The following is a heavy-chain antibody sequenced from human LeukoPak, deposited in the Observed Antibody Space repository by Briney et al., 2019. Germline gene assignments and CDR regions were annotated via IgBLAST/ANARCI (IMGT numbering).Heavy chain of an antibody. D-gene: IGHD1/OR15-1a*01. CDR3: ATSESQTKFDY. CDR1: GYSFTTYW. CDR2: IFPGDSDT. Sequence: GESLKISCKSSGYSFTTYWIGWVRQMPGKGLEWMGIIFPGDSDTIYSPSFQGQVTISADKSINTAYLQWSSLKASDTAMYFCATSESQTKFDYWGQGTPVIVSS. J-gene: IGHJ4*02. V-gene: IGHV5-51*01.